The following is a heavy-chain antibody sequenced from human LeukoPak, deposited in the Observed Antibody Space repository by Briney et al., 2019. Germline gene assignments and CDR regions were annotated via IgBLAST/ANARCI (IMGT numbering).Heavy chain of an antibody. J-gene: IGHJ4*02. CDR3: ARQGAEGSYGVIDFDY. CDR2: IYYSGST. Sequence: SETLSLTCTVSGGSISSSSYYWGLIRQPPGKGLEWIGSIYYSGSTYYNPSLKSRVTISVDTSKNQFSLKLSSVTAADTAVYYCARQGAEGSYGVIDFDYWGQGTLVTVSS. V-gene: IGHV4-39*01. CDR1: GGSISSSSYY. D-gene: IGHD5-18*01.